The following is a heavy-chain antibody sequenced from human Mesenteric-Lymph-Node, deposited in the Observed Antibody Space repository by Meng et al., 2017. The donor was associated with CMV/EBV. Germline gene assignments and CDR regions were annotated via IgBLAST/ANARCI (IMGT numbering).Heavy chain of an antibody. D-gene: IGHD1-26*01. CDR1: GFTFDDYA. CDR3: AKDVSGDGRYAFDY. V-gene: IGHV3-9*01. J-gene: IGHJ4*02. Sequence: GGSLRLSCAGSGFTFDDYAMHWVRQAPGKGLEWVSGITWNVGSIGYADSVRGRFTISRDNAKNSLYLQMNNLGAEDTALYYCAKDVSGDGRYAFDYWGQGTLVTVSS. CDR2: ITWNVGSI.